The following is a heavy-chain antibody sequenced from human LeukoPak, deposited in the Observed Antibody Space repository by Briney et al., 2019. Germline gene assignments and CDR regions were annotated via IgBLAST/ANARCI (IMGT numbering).Heavy chain of an antibody. J-gene: IGHJ4*02. D-gene: IGHD3-10*01. CDR2: VWYDGNRK. V-gene: IGHV3-30*02. CDR3: VSMIRGVGY. Sequence: GGSLRLSCAAPVFNLSNHALHWVRQAAGKGLEWVTLVWYDGNRKYYADSVKGRFTISRDNSKNSVYLQLNSLRPEDTAVYYCVSMIRGVGYWGQGTLVTVSS. CDR1: VFNLSNHA.